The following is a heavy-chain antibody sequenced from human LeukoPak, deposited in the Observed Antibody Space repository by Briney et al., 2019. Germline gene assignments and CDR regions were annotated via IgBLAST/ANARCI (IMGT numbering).Heavy chain of an antibody. V-gene: IGHV4-30-2*01. CDR3: ARGSPTDAFDI. CDR2: IYHSGTT. J-gene: IGHJ3*02. Sequence: PSQTLSLTCAVSGASISSGGYSWSWLRQPPGRGLEWIGYIYHSGTTYYNPSLKSRVTIPVGRSKNQFSLKLSSVTAADTAVYYCARGSPTDAFDIWGQGTMVTVSS. CDR1: GASISSGGYS.